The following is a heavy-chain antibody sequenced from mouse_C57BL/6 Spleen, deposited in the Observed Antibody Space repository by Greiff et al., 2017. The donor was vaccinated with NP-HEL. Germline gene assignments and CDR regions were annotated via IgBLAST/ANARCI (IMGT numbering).Heavy chain of an antibody. D-gene: IGHD4-1*01. J-gene: IGHJ3*01. CDR2: IHPNSGST. Sequence: QVQLQQSGAELVKPGASVKLSCKASGYTFTSYWMHWVKQRPGQGLEWIGMIHPNSGSTNYNEKFKSKATLTVDKSSSTAYMQLSSLTSEDSAVYYCARTGTGTDAYWGQGTLVTVSA. V-gene: IGHV1-64*01. CDR1: GYTFTSYW. CDR3: ARTGTGTDAY.